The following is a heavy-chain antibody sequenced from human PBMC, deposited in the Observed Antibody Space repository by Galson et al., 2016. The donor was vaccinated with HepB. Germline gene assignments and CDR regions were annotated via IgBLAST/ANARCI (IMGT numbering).Heavy chain of an antibody. D-gene: IGHD3-16*01. CDR3: ARGSSLDYYETGDYLRARHHYYGLDV. CDR2: IDYRGST. V-gene: IGHV4-34*01. J-gene: IGHJ6*02. CDR1: GESFSGYY. Sequence: SETLSLTCGVHGESFSGYYWSWFRQPPGKGLEWIGEIDYRGSTNYNPSLKSRVTISVDKPKKHFSLKLTSVTAADTAVYYCARGSSLDYYETGDYLRARHHYYGLDVRGQGTTVTVSS.